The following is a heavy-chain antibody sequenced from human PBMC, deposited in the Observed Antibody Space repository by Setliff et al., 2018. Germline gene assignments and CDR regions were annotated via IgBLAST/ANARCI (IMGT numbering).Heavy chain of an antibody. D-gene: IGHD6-13*01. CDR1: GGSISSGGYS. Sequence: PSETLSLTCAVSGGSISSGGYSWSWIRQPPGKGLEWIGYIYHSGSTYYNPSLKSRVTISVDRSKNQFSLKLSSVTAADTAVYYCARVAVAVDYWGQGTLVTVSS. CDR3: ARVAVAVDY. J-gene: IGHJ4*02. V-gene: IGHV4-30-2*01. CDR2: IYHSGST.